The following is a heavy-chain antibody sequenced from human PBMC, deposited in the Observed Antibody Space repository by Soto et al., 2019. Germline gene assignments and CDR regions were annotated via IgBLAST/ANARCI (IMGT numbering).Heavy chain of an antibody. CDR1: GGTFSSYT. D-gene: IGHD4-4*01. CDR3: ASKASNYMGPTTQRPYYFHY. CDR2: IIPILGIA. Sequence: QVQLVQSGAEVKKPGSSVKVSCKASGGTFSSYTISWVRQAPGQGLEWMGRIIPILGIANYAQKFQGRVTITADKSTSTAYMELSSLRSEDTAVYYCASKASNYMGPTTQRPYYFHYWGQGTLVTVS. J-gene: IGHJ4*02. V-gene: IGHV1-69*02.